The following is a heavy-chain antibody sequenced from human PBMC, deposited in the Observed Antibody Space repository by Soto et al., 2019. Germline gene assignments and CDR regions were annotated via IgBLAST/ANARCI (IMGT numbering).Heavy chain of an antibody. Sequence: PSETLSLTCTVSGGSISSSSYYWGWIRQPPGKGLEWIGSIYYSGSTYYNPSLKSRVTISVDTSKNQFSLKLSSVTAADTAVYYCARPSYGARGLDPWGQGTLVTVSS. D-gene: IGHD3-10*01. V-gene: IGHV4-39*01. CDR1: GGSISSSSYY. CDR2: IYYSGST. CDR3: ARPSYGARGLDP. J-gene: IGHJ5*02.